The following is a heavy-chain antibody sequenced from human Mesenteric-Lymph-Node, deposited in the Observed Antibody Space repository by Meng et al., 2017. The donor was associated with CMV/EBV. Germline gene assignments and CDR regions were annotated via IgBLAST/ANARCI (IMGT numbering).Heavy chain of an antibody. CDR1: GFTFDDYA. D-gene: IGHD2-2*01. CDR3: ARGRLNIVVVPAATPPPYDYYGMDV. CDR2: ISWNSGSI. J-gene: IGHJ6*02. Sequence: GGSLRLSCAASGFTFDDYAMHWVRQAPGKGLEWVSGISWNSGSIGYADSVKGRFTISRDNAENSVYLLMNSLRAEDTAVYFCARGRLNIVVVPAATPPPYDYYGMDVWGQGTTVTVSS. V-gene: IGHV3-9*01.